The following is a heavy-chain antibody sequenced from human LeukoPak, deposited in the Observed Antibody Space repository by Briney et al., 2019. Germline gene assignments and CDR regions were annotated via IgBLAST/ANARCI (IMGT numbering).Heavy chain of an antibody. Sequence: PSETLSLTCSVSGGSISSSSYYWGWIRQPPGKGLEWIGSIHYGGGTFYNPSLKSRLTISIDTSKNQFPLKLSSVTAADTAVYYCASPGSHYFPHFDYWGQGTLVPVSS. V-gene: IGHV4-39*06. CDR1: GGSISSSSYY. J-gene: IGHJ4*02. CDR2: IHYGGGT. CDR3: ASPGSHYFPHFDY. D-gene: IGHD3-10*01.